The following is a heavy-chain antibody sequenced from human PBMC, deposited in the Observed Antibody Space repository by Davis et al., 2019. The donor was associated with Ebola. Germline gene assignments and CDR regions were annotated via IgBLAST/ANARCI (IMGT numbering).Heavy chain of an antibody. J-gene: IGHJ4*02. CDR3: ARVVDTWRVVDDY. D-gene: IGHD2-15*01. V-gene: IGHV1-18*01. Sequence: ASVTVSCKTSGYSFTTYGIMWVRQAPGQGLEWMGWIAAYNGYTNYVQNFQGRVTMTIDPSASTAYMELRSLRSDDTAVYLCARVVDTWRVVDDYWGQGTLVTVSS. CDR1: GYSFTTYG. CDR2: IAAYNGYT.